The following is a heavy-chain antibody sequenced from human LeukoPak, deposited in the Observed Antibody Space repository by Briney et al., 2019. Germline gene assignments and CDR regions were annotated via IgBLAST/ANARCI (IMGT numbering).Heavy chain of an antibody. J-gene: IGHJ4*02. Sequence: WGSLRLSCAASGFTFSSYSMNWVRQVPGKGLEWVANIKKDGSEKYYVDSVKGRFTISRDNAKTSLYLQMNSLRAEDMAVYYCARDLSGVAGYTYGRGIDYWGQGTLVTVSS. CDR3: ARDLSGVAGYTYGRGIDY. D-gene: IGHD5-18*01. CDR1: GFTFSSYS. CDR2: IKKDGSEK. V-gene: IGHV3-7*01.